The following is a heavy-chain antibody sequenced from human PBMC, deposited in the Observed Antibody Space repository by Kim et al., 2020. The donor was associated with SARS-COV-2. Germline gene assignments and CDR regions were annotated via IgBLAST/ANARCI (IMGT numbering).Heavy chain of an antibody. D-gene: IGHD3-9*01. V-gene: IGHV1-24*01. CDR2: FDPEDGET. CDR3: APAGSNRYFDWWGKPSGTYFDY. J-gene: IGHJ4*02. Sequence: ASVKVSCKVSGYTLTELSMHWVRQAPGKGLEWMGGFDPEDGETIYAQKFQGRVTMTEDTSTDTAYMELSSLRSEDTAVYYCAPAGSNRYFDWWGKPSGTYFDYGGQGTLVTVSS. CDR1: GYTLTELS.